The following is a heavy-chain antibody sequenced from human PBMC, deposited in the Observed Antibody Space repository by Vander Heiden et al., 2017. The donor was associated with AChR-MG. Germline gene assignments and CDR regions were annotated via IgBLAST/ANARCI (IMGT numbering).Heavy chain of an antibody. J-gene: IGHJ6*02. CDR3: AREGPHPFSSHRLTGMDV. CDR2: TYYRSKWYN. V-gene: IGHV6-1*01. CDR1: GDSVSSNSAA. Sequence: QVQLQQSGPGLVKPSQTLSLPCAISGDSVSSNSAAWNWIRQSPSRGLEWLGRTYYRSKWYNDYAVSVKSRITINPDTSKNQFSLQLNSVTPEDTAVYYCAREGPHPFSSHRLTGMDVWGQGTTVTVSS. D-gene: IGHD6-6*01.